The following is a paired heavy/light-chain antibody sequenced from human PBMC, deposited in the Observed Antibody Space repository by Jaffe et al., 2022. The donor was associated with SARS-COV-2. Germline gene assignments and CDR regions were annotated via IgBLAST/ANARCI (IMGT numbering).Light chain of an antibody. CDR2: AAS. V-gene: IGKV1-12*01. CDR3: QQPNTFPVT. Sequence: DIHMTQSPSSVSASVGDRVTITCRASQNIGSWLAWYQQKPGKAPKLLIDAASSLQTGVPSRFRGSGSGTDFTLTISSLQPEDFATYYCQQPNTFPVTFGQGTKLE. J-gene: IGKJ2*01. CDR1: QNIGSW.
Heavy chain of an antibody. CDR3: AKGDSYGKQYYYYGMAV. CDR1: GFTFSAYG. V-gene: IGHV3-30*18. CDR2: ISYEGSHE. D-gene: IGHD5-18*01. Sequence: QMQLVESGGGVVQPGRSLRLSCAASGFTFSAYGMHWVRQAPGKGLDWVAVISYEGSHEYYADAVKGRFTISRDNSKNTLFLQMNSLSAEDTAVYYCAKGDSYGKQYYYYGMAVWGQGTTVTVSS. J-gene: IGHJ6*02.